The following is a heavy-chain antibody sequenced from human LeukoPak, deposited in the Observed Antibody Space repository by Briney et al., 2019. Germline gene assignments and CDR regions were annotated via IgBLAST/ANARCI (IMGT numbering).Heavy chain of an antibody. D-gene: IGHD5-18*01. CDR1: GGSFRGYY. CDR3: ARGKRGYSYANDY. J-gene: IGHJ4*02. CDR2: INHSGST. Sequence: PSETLSLTCAVYGGSFRGYYWSWIRQPPGKGLEWIGEINHSGSTNYDPSLKSRVTISVDTSKNQFSLKLSSVTAADTAVYYCARGKRGYSYANDYWGQGTLVTVSS. V-gene: IGHV4-34*01.